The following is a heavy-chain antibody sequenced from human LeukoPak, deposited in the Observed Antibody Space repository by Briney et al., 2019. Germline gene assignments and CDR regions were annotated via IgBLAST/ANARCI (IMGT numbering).Heavy chain of an antibody. V-gene: IGHV3-23*01. CDR2: ISGSGGST. D-gene: IGHD3-3*01. J-gene: IGHJ3*02. Sequence: GGSLRLSCAASGFTFSSYAMSWVRQAPGKGLEWVSAISGSGGSTYYADSVKGRFTISRDNSKNTLYLQMNSLRAEDTAVYYCARGAQYYDFWSGYPTPNDAFDIWGQGTMVTVSS. CDR3: ARGAQYYDFWSGYPTPNDAFDI. CDR1: GFTFSSYA.